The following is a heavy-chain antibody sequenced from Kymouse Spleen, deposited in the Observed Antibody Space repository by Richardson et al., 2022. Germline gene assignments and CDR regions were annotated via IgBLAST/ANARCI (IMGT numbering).Heavy chain of an antibody. CDR3: TTDEVGAYYFDY. CDR2: IKSKTDGGTT. J-gene: IGHJ4*02. D-gene: IGHD1-26*01. Sequence: EVQLVESGGGLVKPGGSLRLSCAASGFTFSNAWMSWVRQAPGKGLEWVGRIKSKTDGGTTDYAAPVKGRFTISRDDSKNTLYLQMNSLKTEDTAVYYCTTDEVGAYYFDYWGQGTLVTVSS. CDR1: GFTFSNAW. V-gene: IGHV3-15*01.